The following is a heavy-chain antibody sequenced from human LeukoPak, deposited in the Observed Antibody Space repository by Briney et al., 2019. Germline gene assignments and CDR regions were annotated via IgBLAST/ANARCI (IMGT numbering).Heavy chain of an antibody. D-gene: IGHD3-3*01. CDR1: GYTFSDYY. V-gene: IGHV1-2*02. Sequence: ALVKVSCKASGYTFSDYYIHWVRQAPGQGLEWMGWISPKSGGTNYAQNFQGRVTMTRDTSINTAYMELSRLRPDDTAVYYCARHNYDFDFDSWGQGALVTVSS. J-gene: IGHJ4*02. CDR2: ISPKSGGT. CDR3: ARHNYDFDFDS.